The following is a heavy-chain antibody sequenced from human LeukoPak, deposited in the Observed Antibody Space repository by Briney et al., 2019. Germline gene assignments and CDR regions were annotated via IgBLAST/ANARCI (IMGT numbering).Heavy chain of an antibody. CDR3: AKGDPNLWFGDPTGFDY. Sequence: GGSLRLSCAASGFTFSSYGMHWVRQAPGKGLEWVAFIRYDGSNKYYADSVKGRFTISRDNSKNTLYLQMNSLRAEDTAVYYCAKGDPNLWFGDPTGFDYWGQGTLVTVSS. CDR2: IRYDGSNK. D-gene: IGHD3-10*01. J-gene: IGHJ4*02. CDR1: GFTFSSYG. V-gene: IGHV3-30*02.